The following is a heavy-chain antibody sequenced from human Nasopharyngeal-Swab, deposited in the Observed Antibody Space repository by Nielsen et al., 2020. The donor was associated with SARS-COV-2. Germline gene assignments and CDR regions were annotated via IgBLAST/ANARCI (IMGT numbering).Heavy chain of an antibody. D-gene: IGHD2-15*01. Sequence: SETLSLTCTVSGGSVSSGSYYWSWIRQPPGKGLEWIGYTYYSGSTNYNPSLKSRVTISVDTSKNQFSLKLSSVTAADTAVYYCARDHVGYCSGGSCSTGYYYYYYMDVWGKGTTVTVSS. CDR2: TYYSGST. CDR3: ARDHVGYCSGGSCSTGYYYYYYMDV. V-gene: IGHV4-61*01. CDR1: GGSVSSGSYY. J-gene: IGHJ6*03.